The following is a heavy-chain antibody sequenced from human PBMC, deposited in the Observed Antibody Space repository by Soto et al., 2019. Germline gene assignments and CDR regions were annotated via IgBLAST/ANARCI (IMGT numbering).Heavy chain of an antibody. CDR1: GYSISSSNW. Sequence: SETLSLTCAVSGYSISSSNWWGWIRQPPGKGLEWIGYIYYSGSTYYNPSLKSRVTMSVETSKNQFSLKLSSVTAADTAVYYCAGGVGIAARRIDYWGQGTLVTVSS. V-gene: IGHV4-28*01. J-gene: IGHJ4*02. CDR2: IYYSGST. D-gene: IGHD6-6*01. CDR3: AGGVGIAARRIDY.